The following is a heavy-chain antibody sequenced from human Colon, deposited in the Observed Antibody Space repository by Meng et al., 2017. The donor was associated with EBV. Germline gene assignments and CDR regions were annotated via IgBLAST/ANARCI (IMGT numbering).Heavy chain of an antibody. Sequence: QRQRQEAGPALVKPSGTLSLTCTVSGGSISSSHYYWGWVRQPPGKGLQWIGTIYHSGSTSYNPSLQSRVTMFVDTSKNQFSLMLTSVTATDTAVYYCARRRGGSGRDCWGQGTLVTVSS. CDR1: GGSISSSHYY. D-gene: IGHD3-10*01. CDR3: ARRRGGSGRDC. J-gene: IGHJ4*02. V-gene: IGHV4-39*01. CDR2: IYHSGST.